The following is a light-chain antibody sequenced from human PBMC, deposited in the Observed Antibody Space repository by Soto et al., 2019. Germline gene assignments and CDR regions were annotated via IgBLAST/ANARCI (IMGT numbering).Light chain of an antibody. CDR1: SSNIGASYA. CDR3: QSYDSSLSGSV. Sequence: QSVLTQPPSVSGAPGQRVTISCTGSSSNIGASYAVHWYQQLPGTAPKLLIYGNSNRPSGVPDRFSGSKSGTSASLAITGLQAEDEADYYCQSYDSSLSGSVFGGGTKVTVL. CDR2: GNS. V-gene: IGLV1-40*01. J-gene: IGLJ3*02.